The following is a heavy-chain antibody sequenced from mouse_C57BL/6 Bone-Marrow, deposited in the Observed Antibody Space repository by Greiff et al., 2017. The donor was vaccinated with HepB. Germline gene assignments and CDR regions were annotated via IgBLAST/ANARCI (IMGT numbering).Heavy chain of an antibody. CDR3: ARWGFPTWYFDV. Sequence: QVQLQQPGAELVKPGASVKMSCKASGYTFTSYWITWVKQRPGQGLEWIGDIYPGSGSTNYNEKFKSKATLTVDTSSSTAYMQLSSLTSEDSAVYYCARWGFPTWYFDVWGTGTTVTVSS. J-gene: IGHJ1*03. CDR1: GYTFTSYW. V-gene: IGHV1-55*01. CDR2: IYPGSGST.